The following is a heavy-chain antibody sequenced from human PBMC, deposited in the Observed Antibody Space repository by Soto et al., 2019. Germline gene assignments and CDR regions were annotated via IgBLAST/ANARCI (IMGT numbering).Heavy chain of an antibody. CDR2: MNPDSGST. J-gene: IGHJ4*02. D-gene: IGHD6-19*01. Sequence: QVQLVQSGAEVKKPGASVKVSCKPSGYPFTSYHVNWVRQAPGQDLEWMGWMNPDSGSTDYALKFQGRLTMTRNTSMGTVYLELRSLTSEDTAIYYCARGRFISKGYDSGWSNAHWGQLTQVIVYS. CDR1: GYPFTSYH. CDR3: ARGRFISKGYDSGWSNAH. V-gene: IGHV1-8*01.